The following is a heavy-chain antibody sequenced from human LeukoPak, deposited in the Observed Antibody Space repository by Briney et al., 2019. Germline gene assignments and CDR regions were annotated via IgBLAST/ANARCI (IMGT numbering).Heavy chain of an antibody. J-gene: IGHJ4*02. CDR1: GYTFRNYG. CDR2: ISAYNGDT. CDR3: ARDPTNTSGYYAYFDY. Sequence: GASVKVSCKASGYTFRNYGITWVRQAPGQGLEWMGWISAYNGDTHYAQNLQGRVTMTTDTSTSTPYMELRSLRSDDTAVYYCARDPTNTSGYYAYFDYWGQGTLVTVSS. V-gene: IGHV1-18*01. D-gene: IGHD5-12*01.